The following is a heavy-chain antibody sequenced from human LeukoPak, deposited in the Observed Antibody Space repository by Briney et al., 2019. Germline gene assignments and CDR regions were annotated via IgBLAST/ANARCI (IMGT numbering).Heavy chain of an antibody. D-gene: IGHD3-22*01. CDR2: INPSGGST. J-gene: IGHJ4*02. CDR1: GYTFTSYY. Sequence: ASVKVSCKASGYTFTSYYMHWVRRAPGEGLEWMGIINPSGGSTSYAQKFQGRVTMTRDMSTSTVYMELSSLRSEDTAVYYCARHYYDSSGYSDWGQGTLVTVSS. CDR3: ARHYYDSSGYSD. V-gene: IGHV1-46*01.